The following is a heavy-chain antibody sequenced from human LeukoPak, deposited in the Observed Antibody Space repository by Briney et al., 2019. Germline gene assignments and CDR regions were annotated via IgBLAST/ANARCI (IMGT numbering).Heavy chain of an antibody. D-gene: IGHD4/OR15-4a*01. CDR1: GFTFRGDR. J-gene: IGHJ4*02. V-gene: IGHV3-21*01. CDR3: ARDLPVSGAYHNFDC. CDR2: IYSGSDYT. Sequence: GGPLRLSCVAFGFTFRGDRMNWVRQALGKGLEWVSTIYSGSDYTYYADSVKGRFTVSRDDPKSSLYLQMSSLRAEDTAVFYCARDLPVSGAYHNFDCWGQGTLVTVSS.